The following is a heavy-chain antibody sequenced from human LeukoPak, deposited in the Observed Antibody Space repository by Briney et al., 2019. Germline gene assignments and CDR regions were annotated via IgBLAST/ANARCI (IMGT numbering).Heavy chain of an antibody. J-gene: IGHJ4*02. V-gene: IGHV4-39*07. CDR2: IYYSGST. D-gene: IGHD3-10*01. Sequence: SETLSLTCTVSGGSISSSSYYWGWIRQPPGRGLEWIGSIYYSGSTYYNPSLKSRVTISVDTSKNQFSLKLSSVTAADTAVYYCARTLVRGVSNWGQGTLVTVSS. CDR1: GGSISSSSYY. CDR3: ARTLVRGVSN.